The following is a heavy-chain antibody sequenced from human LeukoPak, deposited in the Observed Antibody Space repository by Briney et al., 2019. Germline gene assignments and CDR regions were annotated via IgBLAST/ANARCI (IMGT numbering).Heavy chain of an antibody. CDR1: GGSIINNY. CDR3: ARAQWEAAAGQYIDY. J-gene: IGHJ4*02. Sequence: SETLSLTCTVSGGSIINNYWNWIRQPPWKGLEWIGYISYSEIINYNPSLKSRVTISVDTSKNQFSLKLSSVTAADTAVYYCARAQWEAAAGQYIDYWGQGTLVTVSS. V-gene: IGHV4-59*01. D-gene: IGHD6-13*01. CDR2: ISYSEII.